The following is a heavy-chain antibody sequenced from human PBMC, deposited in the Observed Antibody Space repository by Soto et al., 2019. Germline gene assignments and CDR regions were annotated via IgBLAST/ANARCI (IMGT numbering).Heavy chain of an antibody. CDR1: GFTFSSYA. V-gene: IGHV3-30-3*01. CDR2: ISYDGSNK. D-gene: IGHD4-4*01. CDR3: ARVQRKFYSGPMMVYYYGMDV. Sequence: QVQLVESGGGVVQPGRSLRLSCAASGFTFSSYAMHRVRQAPGKGLEWVAVISYDGSNKYYADSVKGRFTISRDNSKNTLYLQMNSLRAEDTAVYYCARVQRKFYSGPMMVYYYGMDVWGQGTTVTVSS. J-gene: IGHJ6*02.